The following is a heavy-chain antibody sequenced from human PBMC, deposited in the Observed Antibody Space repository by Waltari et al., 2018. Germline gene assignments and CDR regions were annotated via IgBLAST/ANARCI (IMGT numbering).Heavy chain of an antibody. CDR1: GDSISPFH. J-gene: IGHJ4*02. Sequence: HVQLQESGPGLVKPSETLSLTCTVSGDSISPFHWSWIRRPPGRGLEWMGYVYYTGSTKYNPSLRSRATIAVATSKNQFSLKWTSVTAADTAVYYCARVSSVQLPFFDYWGQGTLVTVSS. CDR3: ARVSSVQLPFFDY. D-gene: IGHD2-2*01. CDR2: VYYTGST. V-gene: IGHV4-59*01.